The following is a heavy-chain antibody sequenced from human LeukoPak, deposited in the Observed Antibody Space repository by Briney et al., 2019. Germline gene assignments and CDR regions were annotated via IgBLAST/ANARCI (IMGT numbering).Heavy chain of an antibody. J-gene: IGHJ5*02. V-gene: IGHV4-59*01. D-gene: IGHD6-19*01. CDR3: ARDPAVAGSNWFDP. CDR2: IYYSGST. CDR1: GGSISSYY. Sequence: PSETLSLTCTVSGGSISSYYWSWIRQPPGKGLEWIGYIYYSGSTNYNPSLKSRVTISVDTSKNQFSLKLSSVTAADTAVYYCARDPAVAGSNWFDPGGQGTLVTVSS.